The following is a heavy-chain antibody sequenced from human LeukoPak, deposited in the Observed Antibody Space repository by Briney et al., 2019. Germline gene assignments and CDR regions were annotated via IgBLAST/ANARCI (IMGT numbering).Heavy chain of an antibody. CDR1: GFRFNTYW. CDR3: AKDRGSGSYYLDY. D-gene: IGHD3-10*01. V-gene: IGHV3-30*18. J-gene: IGHJ4*02. Sequence: GGSLRLSCAASGFRFNTYWMSWVRQAPGKGLEWVTTISYDGSNKYYADSVKGRFTISRDNSKNTLYLQMNSLRGEDTAVYYCAKDRGSGSYYLDYWGQGTLVTVSS. CDR2: ISYDGSNK.